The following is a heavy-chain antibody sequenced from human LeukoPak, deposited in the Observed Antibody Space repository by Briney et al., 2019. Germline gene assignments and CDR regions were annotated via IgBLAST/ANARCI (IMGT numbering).Heavy chain of an antibody. D-gene: IGHD3-16*01. CDR2: TYSGGST. V-gene: IGHV3-53*01. Sequence: GGSLRLSCAASGFTISSNYMSWVRQAPGKGLEWVSVTYSGGSTYYADSVKGRFTISRDNSKNTLYLQMNSLRAEDTAVYYCVKVSGGYMDVWGKGTTVTISS. CDR1: GFTISSNY. CDR3: VKVSGGYMDV. J-gene: IGHJ6*03.